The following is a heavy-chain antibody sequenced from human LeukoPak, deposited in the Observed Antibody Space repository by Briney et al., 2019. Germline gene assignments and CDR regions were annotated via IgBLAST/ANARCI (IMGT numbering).Heavy chain of an antibody. CDR1: GGSISSGGNF. CDR2: IYNSGRT. CDR3: AREGGYVERTLDS. D-gene: IGHD3-10*02. J-gene: IGHJ4*02. V-gene: IGHV4-31*03. Sequence: SQTLSLTCTVSGGSISSGGNFWTWIRQHPGKGLEWIGYIYNSGRTYYNPSLKSRVTISLDTSKNQFSLKLSSVTAADTAVYYSAREGGYVERTLDSWGQGTLVTVSP.